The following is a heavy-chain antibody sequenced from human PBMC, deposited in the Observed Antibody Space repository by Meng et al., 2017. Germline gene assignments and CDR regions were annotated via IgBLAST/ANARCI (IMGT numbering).Heavy chain of an antibody. CDR3: ARATELTVRHTAMVTRGPLED. CDR2: ISSSSSYI. Sequence: GESLKISCAASGFTFSSYSMNWVRQAPGKGLEWVSSISSSSSYIYYADSVKGRFTISRDNAKNSLYLQMNGLRAEDTAVYYCARATELTVRHTAMVTRGPLEDWGQGTLVTVSS. V-gene: IGHV3-21*04. CDR1: GFTFSSYS. D-gene: IGHD5-18*01. J-gene: IGHJ4*02.